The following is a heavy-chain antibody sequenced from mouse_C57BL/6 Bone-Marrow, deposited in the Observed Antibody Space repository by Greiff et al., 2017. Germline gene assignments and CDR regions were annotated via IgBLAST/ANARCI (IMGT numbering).Heavy chain of an antibody. J-gene: IGHJ4*01. V-gene: IGHV7-3*01. CDR1: GFTFTDYY. CDR3: ARCWRDYYGSSFPYAMDY. Sequence: EVQLQQSGGGLVQPGGSLSLSCAASGFTFTDYYMSWVRQPPGKALEWLGFIRNKANGYTTEYSASVKGQFTISRDNSQRILYLQMNALKAEDRATYYCARCWRDYYGSSFPYAMDYWGQGTSVTVSS. CDR2: IRNKANGYTT. D-gene: IGHD1-1*01.